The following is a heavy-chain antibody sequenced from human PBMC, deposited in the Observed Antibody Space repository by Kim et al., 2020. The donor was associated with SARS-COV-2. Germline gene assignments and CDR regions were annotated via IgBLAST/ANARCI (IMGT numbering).Heavy chain of an antibody. CDR3: ARGNYYGMDV. J-gene: IGHJ6*02. Sequence: STTYADSEKDRFTIPSDNAKNTLYLQMSSLRAEGTAVYYCARGNYYGMDVWGQGATVTVSS. V-gene: IGHV3-74*03. CDR2: ST.